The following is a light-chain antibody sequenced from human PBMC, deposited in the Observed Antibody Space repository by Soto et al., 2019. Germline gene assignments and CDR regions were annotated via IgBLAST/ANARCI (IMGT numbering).Light chain of an antibody. Sequence: EIVLTQSPGTLSLSPGERAALSCRASQSVSSDFLAWYQQKPGQGPRLLIYGASNRATGIPDRFSGSGSGTNFTLTIRSLQPEDFATYYCQQSYSHHFTFGPGATVDVK. CDR1: QSVSSDF. CDR3: QQSYSHHFT. J-gene: IGKJ3*01. CDR2: GAS. V-gene: IGKV3-20*01.